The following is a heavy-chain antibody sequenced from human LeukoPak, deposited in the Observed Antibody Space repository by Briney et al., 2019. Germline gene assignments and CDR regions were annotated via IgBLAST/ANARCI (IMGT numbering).Heavy chain of an antibody. CDR1: GFTFSDYA. Sequence: GGSLRLSCAASGFTFSDYAMHWVRQASGKGLEWVGRIRSKANSYATAYAASVKGRFTISRDDSKNTAYLQMNSLKTEDTAVYYCTVVATSSSDYWGQGTLVTVSS. V-gene: IGHV3-73*01. CDR3: TVVATSSSDY. D-gene: IGHD5-12*01. J-gene: IGHJ4*02. CDR2: IRSKANSYAT.